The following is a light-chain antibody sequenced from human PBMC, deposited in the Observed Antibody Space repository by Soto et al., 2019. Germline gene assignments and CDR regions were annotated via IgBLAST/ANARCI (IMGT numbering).Light chain of an antibody. CDR3: QSYDSSSPAV. CDR2: EVN. V-gene: IGLV6-57*03. CDR1: SGSIASNY. J-gene: IGLJ7*01. Sequence: FMLTQPHSVSESPGKTVTISCTRSSGSIASNYVQWYQQRPGSAPTTVIYEVNQRPSGVPDRFSGSIDSSSNSASLTISGLKTEDEADYYCQSYDSSSPAVFGGGTQLTVL.